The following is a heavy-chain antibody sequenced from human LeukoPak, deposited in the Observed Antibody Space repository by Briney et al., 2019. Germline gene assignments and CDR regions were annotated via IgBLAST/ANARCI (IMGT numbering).Heavy chain of an antibody. Sequence: GGSLRLSCAASGFTFSSYAMSWVRQAPGKGLEWVSAISGSGGSTYYADSVKGRFTISRDNSKNTLYLQVNSLRAEDTAVYYCAKQLLWFGELSRFDYWGQGTLVTVSS. CDR1: GFTFSSYA. CDR2: ISGSGGST. J-gene: IGHJ4*02. CDR3: AKQLLWFGELSRFDY. D-gene: IGHD3-10*01. V-gene: IGHV3-23*01.